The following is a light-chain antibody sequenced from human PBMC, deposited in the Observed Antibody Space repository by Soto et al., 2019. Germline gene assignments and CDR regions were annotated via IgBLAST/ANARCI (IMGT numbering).Light chain of an antibody. J-gene: IGKJ4*01. Sequence: DIQMTQSPSSLFASVGDRVSITCRASQGIRNNLGWYQQRPGKAPKRLIYGTSNLQTGVPSRFSGSGYGTDFTLTISSLQPEDVATYYCQKFDSAPLTFGGGTKVDIK. CDR3: QKFDSAPLT. CDR1: QGIRNN. CDR2: GTS. V-gene: IGKV1-17*01.